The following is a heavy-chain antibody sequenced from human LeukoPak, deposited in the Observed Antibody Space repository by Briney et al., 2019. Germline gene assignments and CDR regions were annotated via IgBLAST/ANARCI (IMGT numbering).Heavy chain of an antibody. CDR3: AREENGGYVGNY. V-gene: IGHV3-33*01. D-gene: IGHD5-12*01. Sequence: GGSLRLSCAASGFTFSSHAMHWVRQAPGKGLEWVALIWYDGSNKYYADSVKGRFTISRDNSKNTLYLQMNSLRAEDTAVYYCAREENGGYVGNYWGQGTLVTVSS. J-gene: IGHJ4*02. CDR2: IWYDGSNK. CDR1: GFTFSSHA.